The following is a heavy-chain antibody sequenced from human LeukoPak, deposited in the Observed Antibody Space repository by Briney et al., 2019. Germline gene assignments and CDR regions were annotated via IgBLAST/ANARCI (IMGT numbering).Heavy chain of an antibody. CDR1: GFTFSSYR. D-gene: IGHD6-19*01. CDR2: ISSSSTYK. V-gene: IGHV3-21*01. J-gene: IGHJ4*02. CDR3: AREDSSGWADY. Sequence: PGGSLRLSCAASGFTFSSYRMNWVRQAPGKGLEWVSSISSSSTYKYYADSVKGRFTISRDNAKNSLYLQMNGLRAEDTAVYYCAREDSSGWADYWGQGTLVTVSS.